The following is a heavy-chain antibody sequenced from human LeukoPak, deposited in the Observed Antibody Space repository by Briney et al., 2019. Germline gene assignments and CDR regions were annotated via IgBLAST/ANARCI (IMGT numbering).Heavy chain of an antibody. CDR2: ISSSSSYI. J-gene: IGHJ5*02. D-gene: IGHD2-15*01. V-gene: IGHV3-21*01. Sequence: GGSLRLSCAASGFTFSSYSMNWVRQAPGKGLEWVSSISSSSSYIYYADSVKGRFTISRDNAKSSLYLQMNSLRAEDTAVYYCARVVVAATHWFDPWGQGTLVTVSS. CDR3: ARVVVAATHWFDP. CDR1: GFTFSSYS.